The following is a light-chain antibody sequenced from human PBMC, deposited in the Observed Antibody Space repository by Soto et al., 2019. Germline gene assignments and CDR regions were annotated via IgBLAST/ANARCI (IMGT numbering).Light chain of an antibody. Sequence: EIVLTQSPGTLSLSPGDRATLSCRASQSVSSSYLAWYQQKPGQAPRLLIYGASSRATGTPDRFSGSGSGTDFTLTISRLESEDFAVYYCQQYGSSPYTFGQGTKLEIK. CDR2: GAS. V-gene: IGKV3-20*01. CDR1: QSVSSSY. J-gene: IGKJ2*01. CDR3: QQYGSSPYT.